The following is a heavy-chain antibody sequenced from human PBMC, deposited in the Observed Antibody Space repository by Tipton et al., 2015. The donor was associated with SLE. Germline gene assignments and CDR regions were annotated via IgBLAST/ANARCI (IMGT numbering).Heavy chain of an antibody. V-gene: IGHV3-48*03. J-gene: IGHJ6*02. CDR1: GFTFSSYE. Sequence: GSLRLSCAASGFTFSSYEMNWVRQAPGKGLEWVSYISSSGSTIYYADSVKGRFTISRDNAKNSLYLQMNSLRAEDTAAYYCARRGDYYYGMDVWGQGTTVTVSS. CDR3: ARRGDYYYGMDV. CDR2: ISSSGSTI.